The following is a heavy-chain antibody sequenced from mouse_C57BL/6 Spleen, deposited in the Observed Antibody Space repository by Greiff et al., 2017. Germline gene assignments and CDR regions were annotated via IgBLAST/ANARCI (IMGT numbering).Heavy chain of an antibody. V-gene: IGHV14-1*01. D-gene: IGHD1-1*01. CDR1: GFNIKDYY. Sequence: EVQLQESGAELVRPGASVKLSCTASGFNIKDYYMHWVKQRTEQGLEWIGRIDPEDGDTEYAPKFQGKATMTADTSSNTAYLQLSSLTSEDTAVYYCTKGYYYGSSPAWFAYWGQGTLVTVSA. J-gene: IGHJ3*01. CDR3: TKGYYYGSSPAWFAY. CDR2: IDPEDGDT.